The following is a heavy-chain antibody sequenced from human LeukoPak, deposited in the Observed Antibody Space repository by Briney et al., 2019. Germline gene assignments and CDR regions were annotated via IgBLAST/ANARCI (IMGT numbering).Heavy chain of an antibody. V-gene: IGHV4-34*01. CDR2: INHSGST. Sequence: PSETLSLTCAVYGGSFSGYYWSWIRQPPGKGLEWIGEINHSGSTNYNPSLKSRVTISVDTSKNQFSLKLSSVTAADTAVYYCARAPPFYYDFWSGQRRPKLGWFDPWGQGTLVTVSS. D-gene: IGHD3-3*01. CDR1: GGSFSGYY. CDR3: ARAPPFYYDFWSGQRRPKLGWFDP. J-gene: IGHJ5*02.